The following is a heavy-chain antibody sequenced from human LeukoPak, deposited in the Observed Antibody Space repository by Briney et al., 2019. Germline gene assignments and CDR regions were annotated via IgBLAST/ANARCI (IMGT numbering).Heavy chain of an antibody. D-gene: IGHD3-10*01. V-gene: IGHV3-74*01. CDR2: LNTVGNST. J-gene: IGHJ3*02. Sequence: GSLRLSCAVSGFTFSTYWMHWVRQAPGKGLVWVSRLNTVGNSTNYADSVKGRFTISRDNSKNTLYLQMNSLRAEDTAVYYCAKHMVRGVMWAFDIWGQGTMVTVSS. CDR3: AKHMVRGVMWAFDI. CDR1: GFTFSTYW.